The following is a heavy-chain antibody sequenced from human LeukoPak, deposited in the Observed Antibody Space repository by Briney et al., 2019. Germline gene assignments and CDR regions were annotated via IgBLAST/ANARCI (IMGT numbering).Heavy chain of an antibody. V-gene: IGHV3-20*04. CDR2: INWNGGST. D-gene: IGHD6-19*01. J-gene: IGHJ4*02. CDR1: GFTFYDYG. CDR3: ARALAVADAYYFDY. Sequence: GGSLRLSCAASGFTFYDYGMSWVRQAPGKGLEWVSGINWNGGSTGYADSVKGRFTISRDNAKNSLYLQMNSLRAEDTALYYCARALAVADAYYFDYWGQGTLVTVSS.